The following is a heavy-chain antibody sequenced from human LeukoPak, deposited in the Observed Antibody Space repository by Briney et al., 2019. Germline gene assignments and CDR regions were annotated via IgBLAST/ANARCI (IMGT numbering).Heavy chain of an antibody. V-gene: IGHV4-59*01. J-gene: IGHJ4*02. CDR3: ARDNWGSLDF. Sequence: SETLSLTCTVSGGSISRYYWSWIRQPPGKGLEWIGYGESTNYNPSLKSRVTISVDTSKSQFSLQLRYLTAADTAVYYCARDNWGSLDFWGRGILVTVSS. CDR2: GEST. CDR1: GGSISRYY. D-gene: IGHD7-27*01.